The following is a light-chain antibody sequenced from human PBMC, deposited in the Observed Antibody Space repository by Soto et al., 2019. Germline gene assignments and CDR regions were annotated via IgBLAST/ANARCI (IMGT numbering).Light chain of an antibody. V-gene: IGKV3D-15*01. CDR1: QSVDRN. J-gene: IGKJ4*01. CDR3: QQYDSWPLT. CDR2: RAS. Sequence: EIVMTQSPGTLSVSTEEGATLSCRASQSVDRNLAWYQQKPGQAPRLLIYRASTRPTGIPDRFSGSGSGTEFSLTISSLQSEDFAVYYCQQYDSWPLTFGGGTKVEIK.